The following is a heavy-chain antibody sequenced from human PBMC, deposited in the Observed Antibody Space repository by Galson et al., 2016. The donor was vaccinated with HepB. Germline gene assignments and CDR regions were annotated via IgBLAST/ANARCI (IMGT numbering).Heavy chain of an antibody. D-gene: IGHD3-9*01. CDR2: INAGNGNT. CDR3: ARPGALRGYFDWDENAPFDF. Sequence: SVKVSCKASGYSFTSYAMHWVRQAPGQRLEWMGWINAGNGNTKYSQKFQGSVTITRDTSATTAYMELSSLRSEDTAVYYCARPGALRGYFDWDENAPFDFWGQGTLVTVSS. CDR1: GYSFTSYA. J-gene: IGHJ4*02. V-gene: IGHV1-3*01.